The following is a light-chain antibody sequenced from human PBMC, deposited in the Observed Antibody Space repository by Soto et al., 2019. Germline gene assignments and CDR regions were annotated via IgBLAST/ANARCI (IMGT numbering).Light chain of an antibody. CDR1: SSNIGRNF. CDR2: DNN. CDR3: GAWDSSLSVVL. J-gene: IGLJ2*01. Sequence: QSVLTQPPSVSAAPGQKVTISCSGSSSNIGRNFVSWYQQLPGTAPKLLIYDNNKRPSEIPDRFSGSKSGTSATLGITGLQTGDEADYYCGAWDSSLSVVLFGGGTKLTVL. V-gene: IGLV1-51*01.